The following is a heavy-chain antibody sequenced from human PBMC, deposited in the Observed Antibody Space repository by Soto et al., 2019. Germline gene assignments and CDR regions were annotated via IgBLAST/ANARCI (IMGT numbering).Heavy chain of an antibody. CDR3: ASRRYSYALGYYGMDV. Sequence: ASVKVSCKASGYTFTSYYMHWVRQAPGQGLEWMGIINPSGGSTSYAQKFQGRVTMTRDTSTSTVYMELSSLRSEDTAVYYCASRRYSYALGYYGMDVWGQGTTVTVSS. V-gene: IGHV1-46*01. J-gene: IGHJ6*02. D-gene: IGHD5-18*01. CDR2: INPSGGST. CDR1: GYTFTSYY.